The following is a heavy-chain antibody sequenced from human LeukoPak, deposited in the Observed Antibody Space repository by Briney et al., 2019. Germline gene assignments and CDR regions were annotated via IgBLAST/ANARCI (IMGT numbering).Heavy chain of an antibody. CDR1: GDSISSHY. Sequence: SETLSLTCTVSGDSISSHYWSWIRQPPGKGLEWIGYIFDSGSTSYNPSLQSRVTISLDTSKNQFSLSLTSVTAADTAVYYCARRRGVLDGGDYRYQFDYWDQGTLVTVSS. CDR2: IFDSGST. J-gene: IGHJ4*02. V-gene: IGHV4-59*11. D-gene: IGHD2-21*01. CDR3: ARRRGVLDGGDYRYQFDY.